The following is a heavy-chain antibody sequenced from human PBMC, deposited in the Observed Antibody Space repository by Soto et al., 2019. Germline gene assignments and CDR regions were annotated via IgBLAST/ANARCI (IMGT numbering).Heavy chain of an antibody. CDR1: GGTFSSYA. V-gene: IGHV1-69*12. Sequence: QVQLVQSGAEVKKPGSSVKVSCKASGGTFSSYAISWVRQAPGQGLEWMGGIIPIFGTANYAQKFQGRVTITADETTSTAYMELSRLRSEDTAVYYCAGEGYSSGWGVPSPYGMDVWGQGTTVTVSS. J-gene: IGHJ6*02. D-gene: IGHD6-19*01. CDR2: IIPIFGTA. CDR3: AGEGYSSGWGVPSPYGMDV.